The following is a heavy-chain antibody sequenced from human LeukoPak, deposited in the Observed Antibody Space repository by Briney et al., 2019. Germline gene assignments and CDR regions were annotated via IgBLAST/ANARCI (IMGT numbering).Heavy chain of an antibody. Sequence: ASVKVSCKASAYTFTSYYLYWVRQAPGQGLEWMGIINPSGGSTNYAQKFQGRVTMTRDTSTSTVYMELSSLRFEDTAVYYCAASTRYYDFWSGPKDYFDYWGQGTLVTVSS. CDR2: INPSGGST. CDR1: AYTFTSYY. D-gene: IGHD3-3*01. CDR3: AASTRYYDFWSGPKDYFDY. J-gene: IGHJ4*02. V-gene: IGHV1-46*01.